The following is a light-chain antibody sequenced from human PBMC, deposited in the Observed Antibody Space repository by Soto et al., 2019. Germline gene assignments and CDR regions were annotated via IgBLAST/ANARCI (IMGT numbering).Light chain of an antibody. J-gene: IGLJ2*01. Sequence: QSVLTQPPSASGTPGQRVTISCSGSSSNIGSNYVYWYQQLPGTAPKLLIYRNNQRPSGVPDRFSGSKSGTSASLAISVLRSEDEADYYCAAWDDSLSGHVVFGGGTKRTVL. CDR2: RNN. CDR1: SSNIGSNY. V-gene: IGLV1-47*01. CDR3: AAWDDSLSGHVV.